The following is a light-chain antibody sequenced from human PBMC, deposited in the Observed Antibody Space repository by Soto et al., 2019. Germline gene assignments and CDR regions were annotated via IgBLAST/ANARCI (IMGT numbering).Light chain of an antibody. J-gene: IGKJ1*01. CDR1: PSVSGSN. Sequence: EIVLTQSPGTLSLSPGERATLSCRASPSVSGSNLAWYQQKPGQAPRLVIYGASSRATGIPDRFSGSGSGTDFTLTISRLEAEDFAVYYCQQYGSSRWTFGQGTKVDI. CDR3: QQYGSSRWT. V-gene: IGKV3-20*01. CDR2: GAS.